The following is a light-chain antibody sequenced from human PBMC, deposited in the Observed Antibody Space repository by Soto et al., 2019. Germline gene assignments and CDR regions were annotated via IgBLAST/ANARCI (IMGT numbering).Light chain of an antibody. CDR1: SSDVGGYNY. J-gene: IGLJ1*01. CDR2: GVS. Sequence: QSARTQPASVSGSPGQSITISCTGTSSDVGGYNYVSWYQQHPGKAPKLMIYGVSNRPSGVSNRFSGSKSGNTASLTISGLQAEDEADYYCSSYTSSSTFYVFGTGTKVTVL. CDR3: SSYTSSSTFYV. V-gene: IGLV2-14*01.